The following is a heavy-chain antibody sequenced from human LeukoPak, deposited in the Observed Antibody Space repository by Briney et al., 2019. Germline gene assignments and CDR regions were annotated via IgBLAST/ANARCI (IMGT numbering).Heavy chain of an antibody. Sequence: GGSLRLSCAASGFTFSSYAMHWVRQAPGKGLEYVSAISSNGGSTYYANSVKGRFTISRDNSKNTLYLQMGSLRAEDMAVYYCARESTSWGVFDPWGQGTLVTVSS. CDR2: ISSNGGST. J-gene: IGHJ5*02. D-gene: IGHD2-2*01. CDR3: ARESTSWGVFDP. CDR1: GFTFSSYA. V-gene: IGHV3-64*01.